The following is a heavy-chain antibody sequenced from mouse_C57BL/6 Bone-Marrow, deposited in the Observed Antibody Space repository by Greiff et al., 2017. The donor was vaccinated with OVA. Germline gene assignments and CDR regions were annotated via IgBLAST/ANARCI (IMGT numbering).Heavy chain of an antibody. J-gene: IGHJ3*01. Sequence: VQLKQSGPELVKPGASVKIPCKASGYTFTDYNMDWVKQSHGKSLEWIGDINPNNGGTIYNQKFKGKATLTVDKSSSTAYMELRSLTSEDTAVYYCARWNYGSSYRFAYWGQGTLVTVSA. CDR2: INPNNGGT. V-gene: IGHV1-18*01. D-gene: IGHD1-1*01. CDR1: GYTFTDYN. CDR3: ARWNYGSSYRFAY.